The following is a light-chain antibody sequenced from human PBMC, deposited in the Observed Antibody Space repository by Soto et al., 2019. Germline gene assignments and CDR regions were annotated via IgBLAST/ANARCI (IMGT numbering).Light chain of an antibody. J-gene: IGLJ2*01. V-gene: IGLV1-40*01. CDR3: QSYDSSLTVV. CDR1: SSDIGAGYD. Sequence: SVLTQPPAVSGAPGQRVTISCTGSSSDIGAGYDVHWYQQVPGTAPKLLIYGNINRPSGVPDRFYDSKSGTSASLAITGLQADDEADYYCQSYDSSLTVVFGGGTKLTVL. CDR2: GNI.